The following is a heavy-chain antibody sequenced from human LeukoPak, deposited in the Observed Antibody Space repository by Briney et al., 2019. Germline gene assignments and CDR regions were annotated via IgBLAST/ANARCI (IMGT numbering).Heavy chain of an antibody. CDR1: GYTFTTYA. CDR2: INTNTGNP. J-gene: IGHJ4*02. D-gene: IGHD5-18*01. V-gene: IGHV7-4-1*02. Sequence: ASVKVSCKASGYTFTTYAMNWVRQAPGQGLEWMGWINTNTGNPTYAQGFFTGRYVFSLDTSVNTAYLQITGLKADDTAVYYCGRDPKLGIRGYTYGYIDFWGQGTLVTVAS. CDR3: GRDPKLGIRGYTYGYIDF.